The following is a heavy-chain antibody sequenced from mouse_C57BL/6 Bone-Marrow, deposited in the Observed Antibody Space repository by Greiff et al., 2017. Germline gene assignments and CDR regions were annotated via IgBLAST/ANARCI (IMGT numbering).Heavy chain of an antibody. D-gene: IGHD1-1*01. Sequence: VQLQQSGPELVKPGASVKISCKASGYTFTDYYINWVKQRPGQGLEWIGWIFPGSGSTYYTEKFKGKATLTVDKSSSTAYMLLSSLTSEDSAVYFCARRGVITTVVATDAMDYWGQGTSVTVSS. CDR3: ARRGVITTVVATDAMDY. CDR1: GYTFTDYY. V-gene: IGHV1-75*01. CDR2: IFPGSGST. J-gene: IGHJ4*01.